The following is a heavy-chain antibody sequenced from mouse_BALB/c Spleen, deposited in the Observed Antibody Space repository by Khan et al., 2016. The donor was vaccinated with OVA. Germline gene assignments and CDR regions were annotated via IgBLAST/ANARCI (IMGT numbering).Heavy chain of an antibody. J-gene: IGHJ1*01. D-gene: IGHD2-1*01. V-gene: IGHV2-9*02. Sequence: QVQLKESGPAMVAPSQSLSITCTVSGFSLTSYGVHWVRQPPGKGLEWLGVIWAGGSTNYNSALMSRMRISKDNYKSQVFLKMNSLQTDDTAMYYCARYYGNYGWYFDVWGAGTTVTVSS. CDR3: ARYYGNYGWYFDV. CDR1: GFSLTSYG. CDR2: IWAGGST.